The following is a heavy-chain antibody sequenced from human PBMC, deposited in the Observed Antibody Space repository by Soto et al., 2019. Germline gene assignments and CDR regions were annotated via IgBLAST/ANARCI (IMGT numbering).Heavy chain of an antibody. Sequence: TLSLTCTVSGGSISNSRYYWAWIRQPPGKGLEWIGSIYHTGNTYYTPSLRSRVTISLDTSKNQFSLSLKSVTAADTAVYYCARARTGTSEYDYWGQGILVTVSS. CDR2: IYHTGNT. D-gene: IGHD1-1*01. CDR3: ARARTGTSEYDY. CDR1: GGSISNSRYY. J-gene: IGHJ4*02. V-gene: IGHV4-39*01.